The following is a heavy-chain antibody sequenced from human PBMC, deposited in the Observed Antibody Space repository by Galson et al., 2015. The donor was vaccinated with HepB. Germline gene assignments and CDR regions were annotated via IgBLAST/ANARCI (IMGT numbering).Heavy chain of an antibody. D-gene: IGHD1-26*01. CDR3: ARERWWELRAFDI. CDR2: INPNSGGT. CDR1: GYTFTGYY. V-gene: IGHV1-2*06. Sequence: SVKVSCKASGYTFTGYYMHWVRQAPGQGLEWMGRINPNSGGTNYAQKFQGRVTMTRDTSISTAYMELSRLRSDDTAVYYCARERWWELRAFDIWGQGTMVTVSS. J-gene: IGHJ3*02.